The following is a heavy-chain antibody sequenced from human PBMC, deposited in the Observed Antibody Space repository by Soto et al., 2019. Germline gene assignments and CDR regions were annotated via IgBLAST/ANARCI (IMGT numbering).Heavy chain of an antibody. J-gene: IGHJ6*02. CDR1: GYTFTSDD. Sequence: QVQLVQSGAEVKKPGASVKVSCKASGYTFTSDDINWVRQATGQGLEWLGWMNRKSGNTGYAQKFQDSVTMTWNTPIITAYMELSSLRSQATAVYYCARAPRLGIDGMAVWGQGPTVTVSS. CDR2: MNRKSGNT. V-gene: IGHV1-8*01. CDR3: ARAPRLGIDGMAV. D-gene: IGHD7-27*01.